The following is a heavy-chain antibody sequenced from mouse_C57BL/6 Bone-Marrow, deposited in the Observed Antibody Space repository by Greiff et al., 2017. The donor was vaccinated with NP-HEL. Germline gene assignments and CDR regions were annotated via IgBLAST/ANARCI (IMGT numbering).Heavy chain of an antibody. CDR2: IRLKSDNYAT. D-gene: IGHD4-1*01. CDR1: GFTFSNYW. J-gene: IGHJ2*01. V-gene: IGHV6-3*01. CDR3: TGRLGRDY. Sequence: EVQLVESGGGLVQPGGSMKLSCVASGFTFSNYWMNWVRQSPEKGLEWVAQIRLKSDNYATHYAESVKGRFTISRDDSKSSVYLQMNNLRAEDTGIYYCTGRLGRDYWGQGTTLTVSS.